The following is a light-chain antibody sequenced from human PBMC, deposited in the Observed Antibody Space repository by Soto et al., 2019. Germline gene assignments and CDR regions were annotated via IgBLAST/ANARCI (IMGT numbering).Light chain of an antibody. J-gene: IGLJ2*01. CDR3: QSYDSRLSGSV. Sequence: QSVLTQPPSVSGAPGQRVTISCTGSSSNIGAGYDVHWYQQLPGTAPKLLIYGNSNRPSGVPDRFSGSKSGTSASLAITGLQAEDEADYYFQSYDSRLSGSVFGGGTKLHVL. CDR1: SSNIGAGYD. V-gene: IGLV1-40*01. CDR2: GNS.